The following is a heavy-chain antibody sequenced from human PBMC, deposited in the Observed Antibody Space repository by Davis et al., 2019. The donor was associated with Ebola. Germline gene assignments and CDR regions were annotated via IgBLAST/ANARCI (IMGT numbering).Heavy chain of an antibody. CDR3: ARAGGYYYDSSGYYALNNWFDP. CDR2: IYYSGST. J-gene: IGHJ5*02. CDR1: GGSISSYY. Sequence: GSLRLSCTVSGGSISSYYWSWIRQPPGKGLEWIGYIYYSGSTNYNPSFKSRVTISVDTSKNQFSLKLSTVTAADTAVYYCARAGGYYYDSSGYYALNNWFDPWGQGTLVTVSS. V-gene: IGHV4-59*01. D-gene: IGHD3-22*01.